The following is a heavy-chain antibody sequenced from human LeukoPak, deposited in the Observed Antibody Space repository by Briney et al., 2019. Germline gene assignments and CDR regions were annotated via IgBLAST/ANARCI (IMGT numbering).Heavy chain of an antibody. J-gene: IGHJ3*02. CDR1: GYTFTGYY. V-gene: IGHV1-2*02. CDR2: INPNSGGT. CDR3: ARDSNARSAFDI. Sequence: ASVKVSCTASGYTFTGYYMHWVRQAPGQGLEWMGWINPNSGGTNYAQKFQGRVTMTRDTSISTAYMELSRLRSDDTAVYYCARDSNARSAFDIWGQGTMVTVSS.